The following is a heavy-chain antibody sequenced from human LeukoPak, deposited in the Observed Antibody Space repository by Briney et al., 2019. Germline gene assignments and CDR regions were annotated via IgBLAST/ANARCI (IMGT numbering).Heavy chain of an antibody. CDR1: GFTFSSYS. D-gene: IGHD5-18*01. CDR2: TSSSSSYI. CDR3: ARGYSYGNDNCYYYGMDV. J-gene: IGHJ6*02. Sequence: GGSLRLSCAASGFTFSSYSMNWVRQAPGKGLEWVSSTSSSSSYIYYADSVKGRFTISRDNAKNSLYLQMNSLRAEDTAVYYCARGYSYGNDNCYYYGMDVWGQGTTVTVSS. V-gene: IGHV3-21*01.